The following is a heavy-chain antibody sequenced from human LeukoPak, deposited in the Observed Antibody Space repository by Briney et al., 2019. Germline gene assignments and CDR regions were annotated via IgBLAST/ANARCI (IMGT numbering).Heavy chain of an antibody. D-gene: IGHD6-19*01. CDR1: GSTFSSYW. J-gene: IGHJ5*02. V-gene: IGHV3-74*01. CDR2: FNSDGTGT. Sequence: PGGPLSLSVAASGSTFSSYWMPWVGKGPGKGLVWAPRFNSDGTGTGYADSVKGRFTISRDNAKSTLYLQMNSLTAEDTAVYYCARDSSGWYYNWFDPWGQGTLVTVSA. CDR3: ARDSSGWYYNWFDP.